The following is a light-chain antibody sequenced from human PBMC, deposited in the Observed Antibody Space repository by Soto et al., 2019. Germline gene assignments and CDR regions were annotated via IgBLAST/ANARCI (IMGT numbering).Light chain of an antibody. Sequence: VMTQSPLSLPVTPGEPASISCRSSQSLVHSDGNTYLNWFHQRPGQSPRRLIYKVSNRDSGVPDRFSGSGSDTDFTLKISGVEAEDVGVYYCMQGTHWPPYTFGQGTKLEIK. CDR1: QSLVHSDGNTY. CDR3: MQGTHWPPYT. CDR2: KVS. V-gene: IGKV2-30*02. J-gene: IGKJ2*01.